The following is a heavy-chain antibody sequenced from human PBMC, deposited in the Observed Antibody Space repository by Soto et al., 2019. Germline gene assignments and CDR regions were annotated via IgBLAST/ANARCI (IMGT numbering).Heavy chain of an antibody. CDR2: IYFSGSA. CDR1: GVSITSYY. CDR3: ARRYSGYGDY. Sequence: SETLSLTCTVSGVSITSYYWSWIRQPPGKGLEWIGYIYFSGSANYNPSLKSRVTISVDTSKNQFSLKLSSVTAADTAVYYCARRYSGYGDYWGQGTPVTVSS. J-gene: IGHJ4*02. V-gene: IGHV4-59*08. D-gene: IGHD5-12*01.